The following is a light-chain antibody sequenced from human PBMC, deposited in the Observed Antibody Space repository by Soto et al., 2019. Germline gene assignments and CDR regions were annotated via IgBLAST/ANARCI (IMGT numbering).Light chain of an antibody. V-gene: IGLV2-23*01. Sequence: QSVLTQPASVSGSPGQSITISCTGTSSDVGSYNLVSWYQQHPGKAPKLMIYEGSKRPSGVSNRFSGSKSGNTASLTISGRQAEDEADYYCCSYAGSPHVVFGGGTKLTVL. CDR1: SSDVGSYNL. J-gene: IGLJ2*01. CDR3: CSYAGSPHVV. CDR2: EGS.